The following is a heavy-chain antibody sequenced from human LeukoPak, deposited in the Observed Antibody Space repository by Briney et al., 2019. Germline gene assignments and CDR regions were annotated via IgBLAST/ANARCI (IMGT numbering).Heavy chain of an antibody. CDR1: GYTSTSYD. CDR2: MNPNSGNT. CDR3: ARATDGRLLWFGELLKNWFDP. D-gene: IGHD3-10*01. J-gene: IGHJ5*02. Sequence: ASVKVSCKASGYTSTSYDINWVRQATGQGLEWMGWMNPNSGNTGYAQKFQGRVTMTRNTSISTAYMELSSLRSEDTAVYYCARATDGRLLWFGELLKNWFDPWGQGTLVTVSS. V-gene: IGHV1-8*01.